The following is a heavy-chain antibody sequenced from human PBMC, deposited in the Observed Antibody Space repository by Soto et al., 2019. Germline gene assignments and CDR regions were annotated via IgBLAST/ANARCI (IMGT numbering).Heavy chain of an antibody. CDR2: IYSGGST. CDR3: ARAMAYGSGSYYVD. CDR1: GFTFSSNY. Sequence: GGSLRLSCAASGFTFSSNYMSWVRQAPGKGLEWVSVIYSGGSTYYADSVKGRFTITRDKSKNTLYLQMNILRAEDTAVYYCARAMAYGSGSYYVDWGQGTLVTVSS. J-gene: IGHJ4*02. V-gene: IGHV3-53*01. D-gene: IGHD3-10*01.